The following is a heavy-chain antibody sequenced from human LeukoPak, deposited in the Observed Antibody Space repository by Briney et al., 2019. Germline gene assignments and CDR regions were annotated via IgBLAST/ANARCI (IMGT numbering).Heavy chain of an antibody. J-gene: IGHJ5*02. D-gene: IGHD5-12*01. Sequence: GGSLRLSCAASGFTFSSYWMHWVRQAPGKGLVWVSRINSDGSSTSYADSVKGRFTISRDNAKNTLYLQMNSLRAEDTAVYYCARGVVAKHNWFDPWGQGTLVTASS. CDR2: INSDGSST. V-gene: IGHV3-74*01. CDR1: GFTFSSYW. CDR3: ARGVVAKHNWFDP.